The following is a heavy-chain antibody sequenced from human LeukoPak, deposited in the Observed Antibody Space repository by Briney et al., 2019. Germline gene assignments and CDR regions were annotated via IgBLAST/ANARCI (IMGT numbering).Heavy chain of an antibody. D-gene: IGHD6-19*01. Sequence: PGGSLRLSCAASGFTVSSNYMSWVRQAPGKGLEWVSVIYSGGSTYYADSAKGRFTISRDNSKNTLYLQMNSLRAEDTAVYYCASQIAVAAIDYWGQGTLVTVSS. CDR2: IYSGGST. CDR1: GFTVSSNY. CDR3: ASQIAVAAIDY. V-gene: IGHV3-66*04. J-gene: IGHJ4*02.